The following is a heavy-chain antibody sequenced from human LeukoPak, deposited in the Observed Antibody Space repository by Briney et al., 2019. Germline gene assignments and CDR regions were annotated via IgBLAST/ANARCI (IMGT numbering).Heavy chain of an antibody. CDR3: ARVLVGATRVYSWFDP. V-gene: IGHV4-38-2*02. CDR2: IYHSGST. D-gene: IGHD1-26*01. CDR1: GYSISSGYY. J-gene: IGHJ5*02. Sequence: RSSETLSLTCTVSGYSISSGYYWGWIRQPPGKGLEWIGSIYHSGSTYYNPSLKSRVTISVDTSKNQFSLKLSSVTAADTAVYYCARVLVGATRVYSWFDPWGQGTLVTVSS.